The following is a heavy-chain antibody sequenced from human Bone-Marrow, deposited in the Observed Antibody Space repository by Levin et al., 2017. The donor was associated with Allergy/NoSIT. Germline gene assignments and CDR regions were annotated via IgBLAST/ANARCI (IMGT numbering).Heavy chain of an antibody. Sequence: SCAASGFSFSVYSMTWVRQAPGKGLEWVSSISTSGNYIYYAESMKGRFTISRDNGKNSLYLHMNSLRAEDTAVYYCARYCGGGSCYRNYFYYGLDVWGQGTTVTVSS. CDR2: ISTSGNYI. CDR1: GFSFSVYS. CDR3: ARYCGGGSCYRNYFYYGLDV. D-gene: IGHD2-15*01. V-gene: IGHV3-21*01. J-gene: IGHJ6*02.